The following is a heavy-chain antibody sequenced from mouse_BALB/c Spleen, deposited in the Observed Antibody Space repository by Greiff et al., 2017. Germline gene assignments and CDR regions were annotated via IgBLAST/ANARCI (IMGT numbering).Heavy chain of an antibody. Sequence: EVQRVESGGGLVKPGGSLKLSCAASGFTFSSYAMSWVRQTPEKRLEWVASISSGGSTYYPDSVKGRFTISRDNARNILYLQMSSLRSEDTAMYYCAREVGSRFAYWGQGTLVTVSA. CDR3: AREVGSRFAY. CDR1: GFTFSSYA. J-gene: IGHJ3*01. D-gene: IGHD1-1*01. V-gene: IGHV5-6-5*01. CDR2: ISSGGST.